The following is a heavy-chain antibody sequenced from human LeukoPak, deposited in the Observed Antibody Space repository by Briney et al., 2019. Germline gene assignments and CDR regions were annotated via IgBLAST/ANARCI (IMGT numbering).Heavy chain of an antibody. D-gene: IGHD3-22*01. J-gene: IGHJ4*02. Sequence: GASVKVSCKASGYTFTGYYMHWVRQATGQGLEWMGWINPNSGGTNYAQKFQGRVTMTRDTSISTAYMELSRPRSDDTAVYYCARAYFYDSSGYYWGQGTLVSVSS. CDR1: GYTFTGYY. CDR2: INPNSGGT. V-gene: IGHV1-2*02. CDR3: ARAYFYDSSGYY.